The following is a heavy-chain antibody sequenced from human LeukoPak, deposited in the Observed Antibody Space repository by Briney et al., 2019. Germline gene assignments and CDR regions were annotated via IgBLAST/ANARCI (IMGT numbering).Heavy chain of an antibody. V-gene: IGHV5-51*01. CDR1: GYSFSNYW. J-gene: IGHJ4*02. D-gene: IGHD2-21*02. Sequence: GESLKISCEGSGYSFSNYWIGWVRQMPGKGLERMGIIYPGDYETRYSPSFQGLVTISVDKSISTAYLQWSSLKASDTAMYYCAIPPGYCGNDCSFDYWGQGTLVTVSS. CDR2: IYPGDYET. CDR3: AIPPGYCGNDCSFDY.